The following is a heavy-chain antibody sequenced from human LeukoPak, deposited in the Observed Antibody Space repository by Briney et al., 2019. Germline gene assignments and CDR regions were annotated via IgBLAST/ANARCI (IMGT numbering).Heavy chain of an antibody. CDR2: IKPDGSEK. V-gene: IGHV3-7*01. D-gene: IGHD4/OR15-4a*01. J-gene: IGHJ4*02. Sequence: QPGGSLRLSCAASGFTFSSYSMNWVRQAPGKGLEWVANIKPDGSEKYCVDSVKGRFTISRDNAKNSLYLQMNSLRAEDTAVYYCARGRGADYWGQGTLATVSS. CDR1: GFTFSSYS. CDR3: ARGRGADY.